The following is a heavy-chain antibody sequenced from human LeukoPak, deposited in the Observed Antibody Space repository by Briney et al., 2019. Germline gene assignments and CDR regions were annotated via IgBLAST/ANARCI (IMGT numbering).Heavy chain of an antibody. D-gene: IGHD3-22*01. CDR3: ASGRYSSGYYYFDY. V-gene: IGHV3-33*01. J-gene: IGHJ4*02. Sequence: GGSLRLSCAASGFTFRSYGMNWVRQAPGKGLEWVAVIRYDGSNKYYADSVKGRFTISRDNSKNTLYLQMNSLIAEDTAVYYCASGRYSSGYYYFDYWGQGTLVTVSS. CDR1: GFTFRSYG. CDR2: IRYDGSNK.